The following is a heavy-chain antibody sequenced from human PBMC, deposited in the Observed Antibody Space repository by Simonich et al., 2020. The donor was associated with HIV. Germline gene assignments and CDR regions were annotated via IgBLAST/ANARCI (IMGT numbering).Heavy chain of an antibody. CDR3: ARLLGDYFDY. CDR1: VYTFTSFG. V-gene: IGHV1-18*01. Sequence: QVQLVQSGPEVKKPGASVKVSCKASVYTFTSFGITWMRQAPGQGLEWMGWISDHNGKTNYAQKVQDRVTMTTDTSTTTAHMEVRSLRSDDTAVYYCARLLGDYFDYWGQGTLVTVSS. D-gene: IGHD3-16*01. J-gene: IGHJ4*02. CDR2: ISDHNGKT.